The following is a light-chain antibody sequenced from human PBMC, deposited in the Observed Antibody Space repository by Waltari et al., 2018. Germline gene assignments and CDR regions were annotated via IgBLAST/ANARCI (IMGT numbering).Light chain of an antibody. V-gene: IGKV3-20*01. CDR1: QSLSSTY. J-gene: IGKJ2*01. Sequence: EIVLTQSPGTLSLSPGERATLSCRASQSLSSTYLAWYHQKPGQAPRLLIYGASSRATGIPDRFSGSGSGTDFTLSISRLEPEDSAVYYCQQYGRSPYTFGQGTKLEIK. CDR2: GAS. CDR3: QQYGRSPYT.